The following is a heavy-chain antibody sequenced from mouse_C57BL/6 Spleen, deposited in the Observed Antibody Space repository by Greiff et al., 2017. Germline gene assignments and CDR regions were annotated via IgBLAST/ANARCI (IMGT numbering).Heavy chain of an antibody. CDR3: ARKDWDPFAY. CDR2: IYPSDSET. J-gene: IGHJ3*01. Sequence: VQLQQPGAELVRPGPSVKLSCKASGYTFTSYWMDWVKQRPGQGLEWIGNIYPSDSETHYNQKFKDKATLTVDKSSSTAYMQLSSLTSEDSAVYYCARKDWDPFAYWGQGTLVTVSA. D-gene: IGHD4-1*01. CDR1: GYTFTSYW. V-gene: IGHV1-61*01.